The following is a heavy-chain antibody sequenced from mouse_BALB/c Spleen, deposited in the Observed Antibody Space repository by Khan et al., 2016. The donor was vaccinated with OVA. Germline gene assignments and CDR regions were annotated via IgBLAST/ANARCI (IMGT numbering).Heavy chain of an antibody. CDR1: GFNITDYY. CDR2: IDPENGNT. V-gene: IGHV14-1*02. D-gene: IGHD2-3*01. Sequence: EVELVESGAELVRPGALVKLSCKASGFNITDYYMHWVKQRPEQGLVWIGRIDPENGNTIYDPKFQGKASITSDTSSNTAYLQLNSLTSEDTAVYYCARDGYSPWFAYWGQGTLVTVSA. J-gene: IGHJ3*01. CDR3: ARDGYSPWFAY.